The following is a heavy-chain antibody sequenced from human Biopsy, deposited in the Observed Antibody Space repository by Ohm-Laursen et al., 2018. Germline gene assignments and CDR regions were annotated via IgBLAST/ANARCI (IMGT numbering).Heavy chain of an antibody. J-gene: IGHJ4*02. Sequence: SDTLSFTCTVSRDSISNYYWTWIRQSPGKGLEWTGYIYYTGSTNYNPSVKSRVTISVDTSKNQFSLKLNSVTAADTAVYFCARDSRGGHLNTTLITGKNLDSWGQGILVTVSS. V-gene: IGHV4-59*01. D-gene: IGHD3-16*01. CDR3: ARDSRGGHLNTTLITGKNLDS. CDR1: RDSISNYY. CDR2: IYYTGST.